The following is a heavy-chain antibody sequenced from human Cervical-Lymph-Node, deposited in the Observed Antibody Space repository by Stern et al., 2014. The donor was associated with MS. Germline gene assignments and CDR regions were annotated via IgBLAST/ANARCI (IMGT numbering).Heavy chain of an antibody. J-gene: IGHJ3*02. Sequence: QVQLVESGGGLVKPGGSLRLSCVASGFTFSDYYMSWIRQAPGKGLEWVSYLSSSGSNKHYVASVQGRFTISRDNAKKTLYLHMHSLRAEDTAVYYCARDSGSSIFRDAFDIWGQGTKVTVSS. D-gene: IGHD2-21*01. CDR3: ARDSGSSIFRDAFDI. CDR1: GFTFSDYY. V-gene: IGHV3-11*01. CDR2: LSSSGSNK.